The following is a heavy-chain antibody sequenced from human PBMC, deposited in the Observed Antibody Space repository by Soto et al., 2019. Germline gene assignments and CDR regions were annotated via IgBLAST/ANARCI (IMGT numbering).Heavy chain of an antibody. J-gene: IGHJ4*02. CDR3: ARNLAYGGGYTFDY. CDR2: SRDKAHSYTT. CDR1: AFTFSDHF. V-gene: IGHV3-72*01. Sequence: EVQLVESGGGLVQPGGSLRLSCEVSAFTFSDHFIDWVRQAPWKGLEWVGRSRDKAHSYTTEYAASVKGRFTISRADSRNSLDLQMNSLKTEDTAVYYCARNLAYGGGYTFDYWGQGTLVTVSS. D-gene: IGHD2-21*01.